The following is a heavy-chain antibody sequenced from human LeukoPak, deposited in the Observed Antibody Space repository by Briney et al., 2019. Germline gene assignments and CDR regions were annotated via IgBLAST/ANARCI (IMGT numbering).Heavy chain of an antibody. CDR2: ISSSSSYI. Sequence: GGSLRLSCAVSGFIFSRYSMNWVRQAPGKGLEWVSSISSSSSYIYYADSVKGRFTISRDNAKNSLYLQMNSLRAEDTAVYYCAKDRRRYFDWLLPDAFDIWGQGTMVTVSS. V-gene: IGHV3-21*04. CDR1: GFIFSRYS. D-gene: IGHD3-9*01. CDR3: AKDRRRYFDWLLPDAFDI. J-gene: IGHJ3*02.